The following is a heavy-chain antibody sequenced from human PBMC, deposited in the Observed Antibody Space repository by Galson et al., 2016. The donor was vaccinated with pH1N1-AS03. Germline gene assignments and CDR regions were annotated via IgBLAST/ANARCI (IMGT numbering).Heavy chain of an antibody. Sequence: SLRLSCAASGFTFSRYPIHWVRQAPGKGLEWEALISYDGVTEHYADSVKGRFTISRDNFKNTVYLQMNSLRADDTAVYYCARGHCGGGGCHNWGGMDVWGQGTTVTVSS. CDR1: GFTFSRYP. J-gene: IGHJ6*02. CDR2: ISYDGVTE. V-gene: IGHV3-30*03. CDR3: ARGHCGGGGCHNWGGMDV. D-gene: IGHD2-15*01.